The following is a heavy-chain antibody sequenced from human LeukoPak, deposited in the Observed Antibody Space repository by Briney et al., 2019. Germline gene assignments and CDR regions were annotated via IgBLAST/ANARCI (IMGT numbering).Heavy chain of an antibody. Sequence: ASVKVSCKASGYTFTSYAMNWVRQAPGQGLEWMGWINTNTGNPTYAQGFTGRFVFSLDTSVSTAYLQISSLKAEDTAVYYCARGNIVLMVYALFWFDPWGRGTLVTVSS. CDR3: ARGNIVLMVYALFWFDP. V-gene: IGHV7-4-1*02. CDR1: GYTFTSYA. J-gene: IGHJ5*02. CDR2: INTNTGNP. D-gene: IGHD2-8*01.